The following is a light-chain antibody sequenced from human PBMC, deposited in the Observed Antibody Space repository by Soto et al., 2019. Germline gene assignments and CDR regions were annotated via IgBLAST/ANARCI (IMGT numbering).Light chain of an antibody. CDR3: QQVYVYPST. Sequence: IQVSQSPSVLSPSIGESVTITCRASQIISTSLAWYQVKPGKAPKLLIYAASTLESGVPSRFSATVSGTDFTLTISSLQPEDFATYYCQQVYVYPSTFGGGTKVDIK. CDR1: QIISTS. V-gene: IGKV1-9*01. J-gene: IGKJ4*01. CDR2: AAS.